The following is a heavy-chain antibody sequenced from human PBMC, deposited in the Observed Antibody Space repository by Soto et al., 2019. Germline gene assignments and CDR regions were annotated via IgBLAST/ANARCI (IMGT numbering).Heavy chain of an antibody. CDR3: AHTTEYYSDSDRGYFDY. CDR1: GFSLSTSGLG. V-gene: IGHV2-5*02. Sequence: ESGPTLVNPTQTLTLTCTFSGFSLSTSGLGVGWIRQPPGKALEWLALIYWDDDKRYSPSLKSRLTITKDTSKNQVVLTMTNMDHVDTATYYCAHTTEYYSDSDRGYFDYWGQGTLVTVSS. D-gene: IGHD3-22*01. J-gene: IGHJ4*02. CDR2: IYWDDDK.